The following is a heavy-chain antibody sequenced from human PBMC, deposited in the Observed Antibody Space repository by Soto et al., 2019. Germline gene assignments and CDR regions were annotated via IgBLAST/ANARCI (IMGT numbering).Heavy chain of an antibody. D-gene: IGHD6-13*01. CDR3: ARKNSSSWYMVYYYGMDV. CDR2: IYYSGST. V-gene: IGHV4-39*01. CDR1: GGPISSSSYY. Sequence: SETLSLTCTVSGGPISSSSYYWGWIRQPPGKGLEWIGSIYYSGSTYYNPSLKSRVTISVDTSKNQFSLKLSSVTAADTAVYYCARKNSSSWYMVYYYGMDVWGQGTTVTVSS. J-gene: IGHJ6*02.